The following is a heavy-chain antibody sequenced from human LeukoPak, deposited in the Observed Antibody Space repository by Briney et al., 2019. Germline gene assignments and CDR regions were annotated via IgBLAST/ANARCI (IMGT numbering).Heavy chain of an antibody. J-gene: IGHJ4*02. CDR2: IYPGDSDT. Sequence: GESLKISCKASGYSFTSYFIGWVRQMHGKGLEWMAIIYPGDSDTRYSPSFQGQVTISADNSINTAYLQWSSLKASDTAIYYCARSSDSGGYYDYFDYWGQGTLVTVSS. D-gene: IGHD3-22*01. CDR3: ARSSDSGGYYDYFDY. CDR1: GYSFTSYF. V-gene: IGHV5-51*01.